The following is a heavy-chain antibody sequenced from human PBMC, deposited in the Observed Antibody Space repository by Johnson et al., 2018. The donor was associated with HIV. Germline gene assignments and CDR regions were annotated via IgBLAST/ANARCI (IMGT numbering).Heavy chain of an antibody. V-gene: IGHV3-23*04. J-gene: IGHJ3*02. CDR3: ARVVEAARVPLHDAFDI. Sequence: VQLVESGGGLVQPGGSLRLSCAASGFTFSSYAMSWVRQAPGKGLEWVSAISGSGGTTYYADSVKGRFTISRDNSKNTLYLQMNSLRAEDTAVFYCARVVEAARVPLHDAFDIWGQGTVVTVSS. D-gene: IGHD6-6*01. CDR1: GFTFSSYA. CDR2: ISGSGGTT.